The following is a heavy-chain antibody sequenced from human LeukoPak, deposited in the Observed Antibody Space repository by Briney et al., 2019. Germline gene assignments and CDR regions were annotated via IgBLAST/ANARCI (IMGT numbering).Heavy chain of an antibody. CDR3: ARDLAGHFGGFYFDY. D-gene: IGHD2-21*01. CDR2: ISSSSSTI. J-gene: IGHJ4*02. CDR1: GFTFSSYA. V-gene: IGHV3-48*01. Sequence: PGGSLRLSCAASGFTFSSYAMHWVRQAPGKGLEWVSYISSSSSTIYYADSVKGRFTISRDNAKNSLYLQMNSLRAEDTAVYYCARDLAGHFGGFYFDYWGQGTLVTVSS.